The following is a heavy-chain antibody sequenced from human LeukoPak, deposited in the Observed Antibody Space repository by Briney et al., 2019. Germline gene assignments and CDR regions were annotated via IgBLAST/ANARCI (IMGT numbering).Heavy chain of an antibody. V-gene: IGHV4-39*01. J-gene: IGHJ4*02. CDR3: ASPSPHYSDSSGYFLFY. D-gene: IGHD3-22*01. Sequence: SETLSLTCTVSGGSISSSSYYWAWIRQPPGKRLEWIGIIYHSGSTKYNPSLKSRVTISVDTSKNQFSLKLTSVTAADTAVYYCASPSPHYSDSSGYFLFYWGQGIRVIVSS. CDR2: IYHSGST. CDR1: GGSISSSSYY.